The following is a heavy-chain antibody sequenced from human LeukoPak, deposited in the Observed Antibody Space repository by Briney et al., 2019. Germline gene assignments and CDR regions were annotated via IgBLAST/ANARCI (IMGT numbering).Heavy chain of an antibody. CDR2: ISGSGGST. CDR3: AKDRYYYDSSGDMDV. J-gene: IGHJ6*03. V-gene: IGHV3-23*01. CDR1: GFIFSSYA. Sequence: GGTLRLSCAASGFIFSSYAMSWVRQAPGKGLEWVSAISGSGGSTYYADSVKGRFTISRDNSKNTLYLQMNSLRAEDTAVYYCAKDRYYYDSSGDMDVWGKGTTVTVSS. D-gene: IGHD3-22*01.